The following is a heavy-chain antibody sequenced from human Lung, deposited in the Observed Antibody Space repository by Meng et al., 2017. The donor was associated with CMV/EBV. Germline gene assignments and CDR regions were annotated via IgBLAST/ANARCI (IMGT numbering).Heavy chain of an antibody. D-gene: IGHD2/OR15-2a*01. J-gene: IGHJ4*02. CDR2: ISYDGSNK. Sequence: GESLKISWSDSGFTFSSYAMHWVRQAPGKGLEWVAVISYDGSNKYYADSVKGRFTISRDNSKNTLYLQMNSLRAEDTAVYYCARESQIGFDYWGQGTLVTVSS. V-gene: IGHV3-30-3*01. CDR3: ARESQIGFDY. CDR1: GFTFSSYA.